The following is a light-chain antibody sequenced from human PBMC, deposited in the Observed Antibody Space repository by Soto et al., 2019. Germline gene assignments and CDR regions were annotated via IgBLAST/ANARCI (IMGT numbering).Light chain of an antibody. CDR1: SSDVGGYEY. CDR3: SSYTRTYTSATTVL. J-gene: IGLJ2*01. V-gene: IGLV2-14*01. Sequence: QSALTQPASVSGSPGQSITISCTGSSSDVGGYEYVSWYQQHPGKAPKLIIYEVSNRPSGVSDRFSGSKSGNTASLTVSGLQAEDEADYYCSSYTRTYTSATTVLFGGGTKVTVL. CDR2: EVS.